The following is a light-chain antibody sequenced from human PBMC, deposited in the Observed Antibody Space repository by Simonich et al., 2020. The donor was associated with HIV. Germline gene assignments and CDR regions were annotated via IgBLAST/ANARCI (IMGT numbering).Light chain of an antibody. CDR3: QSYDSSNHWV. J-gene: IGLJ3*02. CDR2: EDN. Sequence: FMLTQPHSVSESPGKTVTISCTRSSGSIASNYVQWYQQSPGSSPTTVIYEDNPRSSGVPDRFSGSIDSSSNSASLTISGRKTEDEADYYCQSYDSSNHWVFGGGTKLTVL. V-gene: IGLV6-57*01. CDR1: SGSIASNY.